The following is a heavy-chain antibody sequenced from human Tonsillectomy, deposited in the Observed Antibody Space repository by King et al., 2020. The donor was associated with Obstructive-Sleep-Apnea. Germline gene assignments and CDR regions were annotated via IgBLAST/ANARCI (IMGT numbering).Heavy chain of an antibody. CDR3: ARGSDEL. J-gene: IGHJ2*01. V-gene: IGHV4-30-4*01. CDR1: GGSISSDDYY. Sequence: QLQESGPGLVKPSQTLSLTCTVSGGSISSDDYYWSWIRQFPGKGLEYIGNIDYSGSTHYNPSLKNRVTILVDTSKKQFSLRLTSVTAADTAVYYCARGSDELWGRGTLVTVSS. CDR2: IDYSGST.